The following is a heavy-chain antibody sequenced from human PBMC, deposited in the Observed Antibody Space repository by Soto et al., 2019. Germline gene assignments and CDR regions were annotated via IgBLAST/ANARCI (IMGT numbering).Heavy chain of an antibody. Sequence: EVQLLESGGGLVQPGGSLRLSCAASGFTFSSYAMSWVRQAPGKGLEWVSVISAAGGVTYYTDPLKGRFTISRDNSKNTLYLQMDGLRAEDTAVYFCAKGSTAAIGRNWFGPWGQGTLVTVSS. D-gene: IGHD2-2*01. J-gene: IGHJ5*02. CDR3: AKGSTAAIGRNWFGP. CDR2: ISAAGGVT. V-gene: IGHV3-23*01. CDR1: GFTFSSYA.